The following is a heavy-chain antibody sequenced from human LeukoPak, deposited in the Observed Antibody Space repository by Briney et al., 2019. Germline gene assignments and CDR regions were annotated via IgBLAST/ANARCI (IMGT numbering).Heavy chain of an antibody. CDR2: ISSSGSTI. CDR3: ARGERVRNGYYGQIDY. V-gene: IGHV3-48*03. D-gene: IGHD3-22*01. J-gene: IGHJ4*02. Sequence: GGSLRLSCAASGFTFNSYEMNWVRQAPGKGLEWVSYISSSGSTIYYADSVKGRFTISRDNAKNSLYLQMNSLRAEDTAIYYCARGERVRNGYYGQIDYWGQGTLVTVSS. CDR1: GFTFNSYE.